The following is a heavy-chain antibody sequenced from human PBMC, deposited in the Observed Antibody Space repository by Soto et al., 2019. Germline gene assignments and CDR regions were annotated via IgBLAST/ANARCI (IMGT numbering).Heavy chain of an antibody. Sequence: QVQLVQSGAEVRKPGASVTVSCRSSGDSFNDYCIHWVRQAPGQGFEWMGWINPNGGVTKYAQKFQGWVSLTRETSIRTVYMQLSRLRSDDTAVYYCARESGGATATLDYYYFYMDVWGTGTTVTVSS. CDR2: INPNGGVT. D-gene: IGHD5-12*01. J-gene: IGHJ6*03. V-gene: IGHV1-2*04. CDR1: GDSFNDYC. CDR3: ARESGGATATLDYYYFYMDV.